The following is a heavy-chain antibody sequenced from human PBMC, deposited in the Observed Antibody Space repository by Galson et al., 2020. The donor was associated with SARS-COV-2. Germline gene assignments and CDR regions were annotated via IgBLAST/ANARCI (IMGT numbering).Heavy chain of an antibody. CDR1: GYTLTELS. CDR3: ATDFAATAVAGLHY. CDR2: FDPEDGET. Sequence: GESLKISCKVSGYTLTELSMHWVRQAPGKGLEWMGGFDPEDGETIYAQKFQGRVTMTEDTSTDTAYMELSSLRSEDTAVYYCATDFAATAVAGLHYWGQGTLVTVSS. V-gene: IGHV1-24*01. D-gene: IGHD6-19*01. J-gene: IGHJ4*02.